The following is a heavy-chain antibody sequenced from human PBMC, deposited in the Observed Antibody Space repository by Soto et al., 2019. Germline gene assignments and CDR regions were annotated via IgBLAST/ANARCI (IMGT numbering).Heavy chain of an antibody. CDR1: GGSFSGYY. V-gene: IGHV4-34*01. Sequence: SETLSLTCAVYGGSFSGYYWSWIRQPPGKGLEWIGEINHSGSTNYNPSLKSRVTISVDTSKNQFSLKLSSVTAADTAVYYCARVPIAAAGTWFDPWGQGTMVT. CDR3: ARVPIAAAGTWFDP. D-gene: IGHD6-13*01. CDR2: INHSGST. J-gene: IGHJ5*02.